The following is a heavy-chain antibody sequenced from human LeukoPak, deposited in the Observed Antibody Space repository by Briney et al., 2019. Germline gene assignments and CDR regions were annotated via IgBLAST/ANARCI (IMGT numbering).Heavy chain of an antibody. J-gene: IGHJ4*02. V-gene: IGHV5-51*01. CDR2: IYPGDSDT. CDR3: ARTFHYYGSGSYYNRWDY. D-gene: IGHD3-10*01. CDR1: GYSFTSYW. Sequence: PGETLKISCKGSGYSFTSYWIGWVRQMPGKGLEWMGIIYPGDSDTRYSPSFQGQVTISADKSISTAYLQWSSLKASDTAMYYCARTFHYYGSGSYYNRWDYWGQGTLVTVSS.